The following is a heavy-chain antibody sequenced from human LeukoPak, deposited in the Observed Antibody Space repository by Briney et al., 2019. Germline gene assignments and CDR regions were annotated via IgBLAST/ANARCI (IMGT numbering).Heavy chain of an antibody. Sequence: SETLSLTCAVYGGSFSGYYWGWIRQPPGKGLEWIGNIYYSGSTYYNPSLKSRVSISVDTSKNQFSLKLTSVTAADTAVYYCARAPEYGLYYFDYWGQGTLVTVSS. CDR1: GGSFSGYY. CDR3: ARAPEYGLYYFDY. D-gene: IGHD1-14*01. J-gene: IGHJ4*02. CDR2: IYYSGST. V-gene: IGHV4-34*01.